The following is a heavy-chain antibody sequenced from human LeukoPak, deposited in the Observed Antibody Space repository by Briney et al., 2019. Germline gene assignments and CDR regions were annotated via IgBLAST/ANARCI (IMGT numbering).Heavy chain of an antibody. CDR3: ARGASGWYAPFDY. CDR1: GGSISSYY. CDR2: IYYSGST. D-gene: IGHD6-19*01. J-gene: IGHJ4*02. Sequence: SETLSLTCTVSGGSISSYYWSWIRQPPRKGLEWVGYIYYSGSTNYNPSLKSRVRISVDTSKNQFSLKLSSVTAADTAVYYCARGASGWYAPFDYWGQGTLVTVSS. V-gene: IGHV4-59*08.